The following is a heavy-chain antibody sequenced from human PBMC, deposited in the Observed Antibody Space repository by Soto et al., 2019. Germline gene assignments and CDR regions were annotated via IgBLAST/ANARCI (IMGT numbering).Heavy chain of an antibody. Sequence: EVQLVESGGGLVQPGGSLRLSCAASGFTFSSYSMNWVRQAPGKGLEWVSYISSSSSTIYYADSVKGRFTISRDNAKNSLYLQMNSLRDEDTAVFYCARDRRRADVLLDYGGEYFYYWGQGTLVTVSS. CDR1: GFTFSSYS. D-gene: IGHD4-17*01. V-gene: IGHV3-48*02. CDR2: ISSSSSTI. CDR3: ARDRRRADVLLDYGGEYFYY. J-gene: IGHJ4*02.